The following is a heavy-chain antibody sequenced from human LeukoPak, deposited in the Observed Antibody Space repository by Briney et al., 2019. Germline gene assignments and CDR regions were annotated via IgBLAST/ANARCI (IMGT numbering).Heavy chain of an antibody. CDR2: ISGSGGST. V-gene: IGHV3-23*01. CDR3: AKALTGYYAPGDY. J-gene: IGHJ4*02. CDR1: GFTFSTYA. Sequence: GRSLRLSCAASGFTFSTYAMSWVRQAPGKGLEWVSAISGSGGSTYYADSVKGRFTISRDNSKNTLYLQMNSLRAEDTAVYYCAKALTGYYAPGDYWGQGTLVTVSS. D-gene: IGHD3-9*01.